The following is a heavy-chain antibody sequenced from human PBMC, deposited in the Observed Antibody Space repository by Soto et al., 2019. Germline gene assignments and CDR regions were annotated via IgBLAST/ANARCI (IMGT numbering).Heavy chain of an antibody. V-gene: IGHV4-39*01. J-gene: IGHJ4*02. CDR1: GGSTSSTTYY. CDR3: ARQTGAFGYYFDY. D-gene: IGHD3-3*02. CDR2: IYYTGNT. Sequence: QVQLQESGPGLVKPSETVSLSCTVSGGSTSSTTYYWGWVRQPPGKGLEWIGAIYYTGNTYYNPPLRSRIAISIDTSKNQFSLNLNSVTAADTAVYFCARQTGAFGYYFDYWGQGTLVTVSS.